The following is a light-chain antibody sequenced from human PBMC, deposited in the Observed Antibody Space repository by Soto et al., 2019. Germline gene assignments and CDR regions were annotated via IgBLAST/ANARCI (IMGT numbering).Light chain of an antibody. CDR1: QSISTF. Sequence: DIQMTQSPSSLSASVGDRVTITCRASQSISTFLNWYQQRPGKAPNLLIYAASSLQSGVPSRFSGSGSGTDFTLTITSLQPEDFATYYCQQSLSTPRTFGGGTKVAI. CDR3: QQSLSTPRT. V-gene: IGKV1-39*01. CDR2: AAS. J-gene: IGKJ4*01.